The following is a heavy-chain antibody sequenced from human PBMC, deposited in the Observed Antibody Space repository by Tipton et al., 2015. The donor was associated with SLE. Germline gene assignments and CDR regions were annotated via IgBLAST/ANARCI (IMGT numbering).Heavy chain of an antibody. J-gene: IGHJ6*02. V-gene: IGHV4-59*11. CDR1: GGPISSHY. CDR2: IYYSGST. Sequence: TLSLTCTVSGGPISSHYWIWIRQPPGKGLEWIGYIYYSGSTNYNPSLKSRVTISVDTSKNQFSLKLSSVTAADTAVYYCARGPVGYYYYGMDVWGQGTTVTVSS. CDR3: ARGPVGYYYYGMDV.